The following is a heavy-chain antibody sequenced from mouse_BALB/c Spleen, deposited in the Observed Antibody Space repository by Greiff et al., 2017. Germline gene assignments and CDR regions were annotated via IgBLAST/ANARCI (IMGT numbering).Heavy chain of an antibody. CDR2: ISSGGSYT. CDR1: GFTFSSYG. Sequence: EVQLQESGGDLVKPGGSLKLSCAASGFTFSSYGMSWVRQTPDKRLEWVATISSGGSYTYYPDSVKGRFTISRDNAKNTLYLQMSSLKSEDTAMYYCARQGGYDYDGWFAYWGQGTLVTVSA. CDR3: ARQGGYDYDGWFAY. J-gene: IGHJ3*01. D-gene: IGHD2-4*01. V-gene: IGHV5-6*01.